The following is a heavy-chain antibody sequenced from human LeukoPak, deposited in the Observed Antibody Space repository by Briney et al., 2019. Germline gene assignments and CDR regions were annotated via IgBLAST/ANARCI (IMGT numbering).Heavy chain of an antibody. Sequence: PSETLSLTCAVYGGSFSGYCWSWIRQPPGKGLEWIEEINHSGSTNYNPSLKSRVTISVDTSKNQFSLKLSSVTAADTAVYYCASTRGVDDAFDIWGQGTMVTVSS. V-gene: IGHV4-34*01. D-gene: IGHD3-10*01. CDR1: GGSFSGYC. CDR3: ASTRGVDDAFDI. CDR2: INHSGST. J-gene: IGHJ3*02.